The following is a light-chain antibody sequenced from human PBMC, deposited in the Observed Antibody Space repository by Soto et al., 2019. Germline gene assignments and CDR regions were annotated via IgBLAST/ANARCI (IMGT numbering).Light chain of an antibody. Sequence: LQMTQAPSSLSASVGDRVIITCRASQTISSHLNWYQQKPGKAPNLLIYDASSLESGVPSRFSGSGSATEFTLTICSLQPDDFATYYCQQYNNYWTFGQGTKVDIK. J-gene: IGKJ1*01. CDR1: QTISSH. CDR3: QQYNNYWT. V-gene: IGKV1-5*01. CDR2: DAS.